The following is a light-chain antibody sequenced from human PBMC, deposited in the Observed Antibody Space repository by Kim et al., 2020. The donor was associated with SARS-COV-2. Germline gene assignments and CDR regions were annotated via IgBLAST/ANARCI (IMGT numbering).Light chain of an antibody. J-gene: IGKJ2*03. V-gene: IGKV4-1*01. CDR1: QTVLYNSNNKNY. CDR2: WAS. CDR3: QQYYSTPPS. Sequence: DIVMTQSPDSLVVSLGERATLNCKSSQTVLYNSNNKNYLAWYQQKPGQAPKLLIYWASIRESGVSDRFSGSGSETDFTLTISSLQAEDVAVYYWQQYYSTPPSFGQGTKLEIK.